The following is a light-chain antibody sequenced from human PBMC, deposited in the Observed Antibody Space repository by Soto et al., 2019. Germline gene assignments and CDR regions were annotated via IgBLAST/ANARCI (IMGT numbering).Light chain of an antibody. J-gene: IGKJ1*01. CDR2: KAS. V-gene: IGKV1-5*03. Sequence: IHMTQSPSTLSASVGDRVTIICRASQSISSWLAWYQQKPGKAPKLLIYKASSLYSGVPSRFSGSGSGTEFTLTISSLKPDDFATYYCHKYNSYSFGQGTKVDI. CDR1: QSISSW. CDR3: HKYNSYS.